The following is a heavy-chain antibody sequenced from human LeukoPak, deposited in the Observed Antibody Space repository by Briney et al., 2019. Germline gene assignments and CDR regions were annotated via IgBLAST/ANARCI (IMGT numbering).Heavy chain of an antibody. J-gene: IGHJ3*02. Sequence: GASVKVSCKASGYTFTSYGISWVRQAPGQGLEWMGWISAYNGNTNYAQKLQGRVTMTTDTSTSTAYMELRSLRSDDTAVYYCARTFGVVVITWRLGSDAFDIWGQGTMVTVSS. V-gene: IGHV1-18*01. D-gene: IGHD3-22*01. CDR3: ARTFGVVVITWRLGSDAFDI. CDR1: GYTFTSYG. CDR2: ISAYNGNT.